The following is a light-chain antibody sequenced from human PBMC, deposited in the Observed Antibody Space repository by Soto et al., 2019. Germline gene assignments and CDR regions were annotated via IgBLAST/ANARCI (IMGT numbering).Light chain of an antibody. CDR3: SSYTSSRPYV. Sequence: QSVLTQPASVSGSPGQSITISCTGTGSDVGDYNYVSWYQQPPGKAPKLMIYEVSTRPSGVSNRFSVSKSGNTASLTTSGLQAEDEADYYCSSYTSSRPYVFGTGTKVTV. CDR1: GSDVGDYNY. V-gene: IGLV2-14*01. CDR2: EVS. J-gene: IGLJ1*01.